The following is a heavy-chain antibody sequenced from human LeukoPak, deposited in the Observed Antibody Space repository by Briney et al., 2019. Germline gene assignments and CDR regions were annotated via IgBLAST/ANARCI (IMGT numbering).Heavy chain of an antibody. CDR2: IYYSGST. V-gene: IGHV4-39*02. Sequence: PSETLSLTCTVSGGSISSSSYYWGWIRQPPGKGLEWIGSIYYSGSTYYNPSLKSRVTISVDTSKNQFSLKLSSVTAADTAVYYCARDGGYSYGLGAFDIWGQGTMVTVSS. CDR3: ARDGGYSYGLGAFDI. J-gene: IGHJ3*02. CDR1: GGSISSSSYY. D-gene: IGHD5-18*01.